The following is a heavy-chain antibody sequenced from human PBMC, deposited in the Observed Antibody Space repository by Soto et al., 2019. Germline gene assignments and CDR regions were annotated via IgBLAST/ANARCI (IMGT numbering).Heavy chain of an antibody. Sequence: EVQLVESGGGLVKPGGSLRLSCAASGFTFSNACMNWVRQAPGKGLEWVGSIKSKTDGETTDYAAPVKGRFTISRDDSKNTLYLQMNSLKTEDTAVYHCAPYEGATRDCGQGTLVTVSS. J-gene: IGHJ4*02. CDR3: APYEGATRD. D-gene: IGHD1-26*01. CDR2: IKSKTDGETT. V-gene: IGHV3-15*07. CDR1: GFTFSNAC.